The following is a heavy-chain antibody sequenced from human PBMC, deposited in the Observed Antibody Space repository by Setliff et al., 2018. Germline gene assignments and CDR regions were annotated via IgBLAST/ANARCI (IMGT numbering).Heavy chain of an antibody. J-gene: IGHJ4*02. Sequence: SETLSLTCTVSGGSINSHYWGWIRQPPGKGLEWIGSIYYSGSTNYNPSLKSRVTISVDTSKNQFSLKLSSVTAADTAVYYCARGPGSSRLYYFDYWGQGTLVTVSS. D-gene: IGHD3-10*01. CDR1: GGSINSHY. CDR3: ARGPGSSRLYYFDY. CDR2: IYYSGST. V-gene: IGHV4-59*11.